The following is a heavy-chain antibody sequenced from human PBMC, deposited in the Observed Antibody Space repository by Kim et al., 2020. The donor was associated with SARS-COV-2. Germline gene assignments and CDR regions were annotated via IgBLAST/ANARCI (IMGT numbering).Heavy chain of an antibody. CDR1: GYTVSTYG. J-gene: IGHJ4*02. CDR3: AKDSSITNLDY. D-gene: IGHD3-10*01. CDR2: IWADGNNK. Sequence: GGSLRLSCAASGYTVSTYGMHWVRQGPGKGLQWVAVIWADGNNKYYADSVRGRFTISRDISKNTVHLQMNSLRAEDTAVYYCAKDSSITNLDYWGQGTLV. V-gene: IGHV3-33*06.